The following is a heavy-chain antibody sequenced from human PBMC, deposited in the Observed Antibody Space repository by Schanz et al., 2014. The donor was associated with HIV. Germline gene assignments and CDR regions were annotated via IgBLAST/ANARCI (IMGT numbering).Heavy chain of an antibody. J-gene: IGHJ6*02. CDR1: GGTFSSYT. CDR2: SSVYNGNT. Sequence: QVQLVQSGAEVKKPGASGKVSCKASGGTFSSYTITWVRQAPGQGLEWMGWSSVYNGNTTYAQKVQDRVTMTTDTSTSTVYMDLKSLRSDDTAIYYCARGARYGMDVWGQGTTVIVSS. CDR3: ARGARYGMDV. V-gene: IGHV1-18*04.